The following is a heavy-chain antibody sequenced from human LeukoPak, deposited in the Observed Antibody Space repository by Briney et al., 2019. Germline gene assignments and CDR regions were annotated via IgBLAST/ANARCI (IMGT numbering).Heavy chain of an antibody. J-gene: IGHJ4*02. CDR3: ARGMYSSSWYSFDY. D-gene: IGHD6-13*01. V-gene: IGHV4-34*01. Sequence: SETLSLTCAVYGGSFSGYYWSWIRQPPGKGLEWIGEINHSGSTNYNPSLKCRVTISVDTSKNQFSLKLSSVTAADTAVYYCARGMYSSSWYSFDYWGQGTLVTVSS. CDR2: INHSGST. CDR1: GGSFSGYY.